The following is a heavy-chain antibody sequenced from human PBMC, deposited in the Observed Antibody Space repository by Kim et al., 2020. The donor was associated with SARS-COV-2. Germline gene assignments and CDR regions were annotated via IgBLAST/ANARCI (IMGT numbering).Heavy chain of an antibody. Sequence: SETLSLTCTVSGGSISSGGYYWSWIRQHPGKGLEWIGYIYYSGSTYYNPSLKSRVTISVDTSKNQFSLKLSSVTAADTAVYYCASGDVVAAEVDAFDIWGQGTMVTVSS. CDR3: ASGDVVAAEVDAFDI. V-gene: IGHV4-31*03. CDR2: IYYSGST. J-gene: IGHJ3*02. D-gene: IGHD2-15*01. CDR1: GGSISSGGYY.